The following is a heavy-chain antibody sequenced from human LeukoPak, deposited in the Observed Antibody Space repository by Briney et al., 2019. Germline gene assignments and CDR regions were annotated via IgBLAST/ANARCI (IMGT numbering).Heavy chain of an antibody. D-gene: IGHD6-13*01. Sequence: ASVNVSCKASGYTFTSYYMHWVRQAAGQGLGWMGIINPSGGSTSYAQKFQGRVTMTRDMSTSTVYMELSSLRSEDTAVYYCARDLAAAGTRYYYYMDVWGKGTTVTVSS. V-gene: IGHV1-46*01. CDR1: GYTFTSYY. J-gene: IGHJ6*03. CDR3: ARDLAAAGTRYYYYMDV. CDR2: INPSGGST.